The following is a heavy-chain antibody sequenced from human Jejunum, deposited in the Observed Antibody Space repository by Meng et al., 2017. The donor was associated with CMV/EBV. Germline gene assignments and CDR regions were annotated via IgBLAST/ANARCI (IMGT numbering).Heavy chain of an antibody. D-gene: IGHD2-2*01. J-gene: IGHJ5*02. Sequence: VSSGHYYWSWIRQPPGKRLEWIAYLSYSGGTDYNPSLKSRVTISIDTSKNQFSLKLSSVTAADTAVYYCARAGCSRGYCSSGFAPWGQGTLVTVSS. CDR1: VSSGHYY. CDR3: ARAGCSRGYCSSGFAP. CDR2: LSYSGGT. V-gene: IGHV4-61*01.